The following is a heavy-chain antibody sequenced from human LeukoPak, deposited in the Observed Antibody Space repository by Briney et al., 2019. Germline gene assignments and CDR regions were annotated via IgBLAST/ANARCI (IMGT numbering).Heavy chain of an antibody. D-gene: IGHD3-9*01. Sequence: GGSLRLFCAASGFTVSSNYMSWVRQAPGKGLEWVSILYSGGSTYYADSVKGRFTISRDNSKNTLYLQMNSLRAEDTAVYYCASESLTGYYTPYWGQGTLVTVSS. CDR2: LYSGGST. CDR3: ASESLTGYYTPY. J-gene: IGHJ4*02. V-gene: IGHV3-53*01. CDR1: GFTVSSNY.